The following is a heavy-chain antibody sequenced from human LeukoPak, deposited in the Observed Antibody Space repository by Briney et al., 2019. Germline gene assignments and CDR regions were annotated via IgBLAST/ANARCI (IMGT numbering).Heavy chain of an antibody. CDR3: ARDVVVPAAISPPSFDY. D-gene: IGHD2-2*01. CDR1: GYTFTSYG. J-gene: IGHJ4*02. CDR2: ISAYNGNT. Sequence: ALVKVSCKASGYTFTSYGISWVRQAPGQGLEWMGWISAYNGNTNYAQKLQGRVTMTTDTSTSTAYMELRSLRSDDTAVYYCARDVVVPAAISPPSFDYWGQGTLVTVSS. V-gene: IGHV1-18*01.